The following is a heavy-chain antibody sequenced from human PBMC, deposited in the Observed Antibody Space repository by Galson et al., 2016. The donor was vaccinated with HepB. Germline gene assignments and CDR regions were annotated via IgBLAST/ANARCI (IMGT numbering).Heavy chain of an antibody. CDR3: ARDSEDNWFDP. J-gene: IGHJ5*02. V-gene: IGHV4-61*01. CDR2: IYYSGST. CDR1: GGSVSSGSYY. Sequence: ETLSLTCTVSGGSVSSGSYYWSWIRQPPGKGLEWIGYIYYSGSTNLNPSLKSRVAISVDTSKNQFSLKVSSVTAADTAVYYCARDSEDNWFDPWGQGTLVTVAS.